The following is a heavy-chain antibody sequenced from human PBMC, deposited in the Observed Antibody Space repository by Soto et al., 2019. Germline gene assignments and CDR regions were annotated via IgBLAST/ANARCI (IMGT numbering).Heavy chain of an antibody. Sequence: PGGSLRLSCAASGFTFSHYGMHWVRQAPGKGLEWVAVIWNDGSEKYYADSVKGRFTISRDNSKNTLYLQMNSLRAEDTAVYYCARDRLRYNWNDFPYYYYGMDVWGQGTTVTVSS. CDR2: IWNDGSEK. CDR3: ARDRLRYNWNDFPYYYYGMDV. D-gene: IGHD1-1*01. V-gene: IGHV3-33*01. J-gene: IGHJ6*02. CDR1: GFTFSHYG.